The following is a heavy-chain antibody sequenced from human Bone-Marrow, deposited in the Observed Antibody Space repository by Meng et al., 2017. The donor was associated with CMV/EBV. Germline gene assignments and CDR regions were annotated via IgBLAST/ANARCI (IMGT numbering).Heavy chain of an antibody. D-gene: IGHD6-13*01. CDR2: NNHSGST. CDR3: ARARLRSSWYSSRSNWYFDL. J-gene: IGHJ2*01. V-gene: IGHV4-34*01. CDR1: GGSLSGYY. Sequence: SEILSLTCAVHGGSLSGYYWSWTRQPPGKGLEWIGENNHSGSTNYNPSLKSRVTISVDTSKNQFSLKLGSVTAADTAVYYCARARLRSSWYSSRSNWYFDLWGRGTLVTVSS.